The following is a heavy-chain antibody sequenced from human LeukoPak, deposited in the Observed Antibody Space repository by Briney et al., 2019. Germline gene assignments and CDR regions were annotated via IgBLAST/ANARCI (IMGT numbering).Heavy chain of an antibody. Sequence: GGSLRLPCAGSGFTFSSYWMSWVRQAPGKGLEWVANIKQDGSEKYYVDSVKGRFTISRDNAKNSLYLQMNSLRAEDTAVYYCARDKIVGATQFDYWGQGTLVTVSS. CDR3: ARDKIVGATQFDY. D-gene: IGHD1-26*01. V-gene: IGHV3-7*03. CDR2: IKQDGSEK. CDR1: GFTFSSYW. J-gene: IGHJ4*02.